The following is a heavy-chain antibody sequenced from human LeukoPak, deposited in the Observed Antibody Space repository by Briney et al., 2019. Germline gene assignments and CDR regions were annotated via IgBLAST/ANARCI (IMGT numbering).Heavy chain of an antibody. V-gene: IGHV1-2*02. J-gene: IGHJ5*02. CDR3: ARDGAYYGSGRGWXXP. D-gene: IGHD3-10*01. CDR2: INPNSGGT. CDR1: GYTFTGYY. Sequence: ASVKVSCKASGYTFTGYYMHWVRQAPGQGLEWMGWINPNSGGTNYAQKFQGRVTMTRDTSISTAYMELSRLRSDDTAVYYCARDGAYYGSGRGWXXPWGXXTLXTVSS.